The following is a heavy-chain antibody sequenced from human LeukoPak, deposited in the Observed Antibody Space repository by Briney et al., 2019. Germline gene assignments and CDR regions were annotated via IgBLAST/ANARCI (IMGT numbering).Heavy chain of an antibody. D-gene: IGHD1-26*01. CDR1: GGSISNYY. J-gene: IGHJ3*02. Sequence: SETLSLTCTVSGGSISNYYWSWIRQPPGKGLEWIGYIYSSGFRDYNPSLKSRITISVDTSNNEFSLKLSSVTAADTAMYYCASEFVGATAGAYAIWGQGTMVTVSS. V-gene: IGHV4-59*01. CDR3: ASEFVGATAGAYAI. CDR2: IYSSGFR.